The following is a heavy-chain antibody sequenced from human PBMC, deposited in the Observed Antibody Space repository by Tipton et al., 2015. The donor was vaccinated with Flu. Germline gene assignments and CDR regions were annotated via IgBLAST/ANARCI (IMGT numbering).Heavy chain of an antibody. Sequence: VQLVQSGAEVKKPGESLKTSCKASGYGFTSYWIAWVRQMPGKGLEWMGIIYPGGSDTTYSPSFQGQVTISADKSIRTAYLQWSSLKASDTAMYFCARLSYYDTVGYYSGAFDYWGQGTLVTVSS. D-gene: IGHD3-22*01. CDR1: GYGFTSYW. CDR2: IYPGGSDT. J-gene: IGHJ4*02. CDR3: ARLSYYDTVGYYSGAFDY. V-gene: IGHV5-51*01.